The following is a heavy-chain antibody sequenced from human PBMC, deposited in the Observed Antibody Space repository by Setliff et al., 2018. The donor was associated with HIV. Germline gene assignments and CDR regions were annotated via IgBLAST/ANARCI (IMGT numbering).Heavy chain of an antibody. CDR3: AKVFAFGVDGFDI. Sequence: PGGSLRLSCAASGFTFSNYAMGWVRQGPGKGLEWVSTIGAAGYPTHYAESVKGRFTISKDNSQNALYLQMNSLADEDTAVCYCAKVFAFGVDGFDIWGQGTMVTVSS. CDR1: GFTFSNYA. CDR2: IGAAGYPT. J-gene: IGHJ3*02. D-gene: IGHD3-10*01. V-gene: IGHV3-23*01.